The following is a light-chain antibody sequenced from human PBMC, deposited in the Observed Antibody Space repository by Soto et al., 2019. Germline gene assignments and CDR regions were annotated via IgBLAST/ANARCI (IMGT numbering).Light chain of an antibody. CDR1: SGSVSASNY. J-gene: IGLJ3*02. CDR3: VLYMGSGIWV. Sequence: QTVVTQEPSLSVSPGGTVTLTCGLSSGSVSASNYPSWYQQTPGQAPRTLIHSTSTRSSGVPDRFSGSILGNKAALTITGAQAEDESDYHCVLYMGSGIWVFGGGTKLTVL. CDR2: STS. V-gene: IGLV8-61*01.